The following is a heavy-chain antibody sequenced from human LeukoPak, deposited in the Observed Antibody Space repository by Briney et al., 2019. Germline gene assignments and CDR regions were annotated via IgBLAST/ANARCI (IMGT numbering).Heavy chain of an antibody. CDR2: IYYRVTH. CDR1: GGSLSYYY. V-gene: IGHV4-59*01. D-gene: IGHD1-14*01. Sequence: SETLSLTCTVSGGSLSYYYWSWIRDSPGEGRGWIGYIYYRVTHNYNPALKSRVTISVDTSKTQCSLQLRSVTAADPAVYYCAREDPQTTMPDGMDAWGKGTTATVSS. J-gene: IGHJ6*04. CDR3: AREDPQTTMPDGMDA.